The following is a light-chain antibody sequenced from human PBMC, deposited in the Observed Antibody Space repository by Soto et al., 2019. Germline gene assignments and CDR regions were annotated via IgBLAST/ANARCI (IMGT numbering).Light chain of an antibody. CDR1: QGISSF. J-gene: IGKJ3*01. CDR3: QQRNIFPIP. V-gene: IGKV1-9*01. Sequence: IQLTQSPSSLSASVGDRVTITCRASQGISSFLAWYQQKPGKAPKLLIYGASTLQSGVPSRFSGSGSGTDFTLTIGSLQPEDFATYYCQQRNIFPIPFGPGTKVDIK. CDR2: GAS.